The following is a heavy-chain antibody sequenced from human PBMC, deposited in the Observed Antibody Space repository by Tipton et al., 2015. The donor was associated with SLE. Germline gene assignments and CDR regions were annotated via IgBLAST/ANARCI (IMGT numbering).Heavy chain of an antibody. V-gene: IGHV4-34*01. CDR3: ARYQGAVAIDS. J-gene: IGHJ4*02. CDR2: INHSGST. D-gene: IGHD6-19*01. Sequence: LRLSCAVYGGSFSGYYWSWIRQPPGKGLEWIGEINHSGSTNYNPSLKSRVTISVDTSKNQFSLKLSSVTAADTAVYYCARYQGAVAIDSWGQGTLVTVSS. CDR1: GGSFSGYY.